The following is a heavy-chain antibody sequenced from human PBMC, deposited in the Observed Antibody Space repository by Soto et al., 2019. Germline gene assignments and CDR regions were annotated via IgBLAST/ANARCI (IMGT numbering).Heavy chain of an antibody. Sequence: ASVKVSYKASGYTFAIYDINWVRQATGQGLEWMGWMNPNSGNTGYAQKFQGRVTMTRNTSISTAYMELSSLRSEDTAVYYCAREEIYDSSGYSPLGTWGQGTMVTVSS. CDR2: MNPNSGNT. D-gene: IGHD3-22*01. V-gene: IGHV1-8*01. CDR3: AREEIYDSSGYSPLGT. J-gene: IGHJ3*01. CDR1: GYTFAIYD.